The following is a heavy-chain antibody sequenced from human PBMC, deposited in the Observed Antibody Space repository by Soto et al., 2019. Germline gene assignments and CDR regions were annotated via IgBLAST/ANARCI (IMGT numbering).Heavy chain of an antibody. CDR3: AKSRSGLSPYFEY. CDR1: GFIFSSVA. J-gene: IGHJ4*02. CDR2: ISSDGNKI. Sequence: QVQLVESGGGVVQPGKSLRLSCAASGFIFSSVAMHWVRQAPGKRPEWVTVISSDGNKIYYADSVKGRFTISRDNSTNTVYLQLTSLTTEATARYYCAKSRSGLSPYFEYWGQGTRVIVSS. V-gene: IGHV3-30*18. D-gene: IGHD3-3*01.